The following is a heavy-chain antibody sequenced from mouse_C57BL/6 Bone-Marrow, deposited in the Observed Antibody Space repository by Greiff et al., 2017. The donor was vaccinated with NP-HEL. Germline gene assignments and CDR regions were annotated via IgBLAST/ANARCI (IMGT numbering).Heavy chain of an antibody. CDR1: GYTFTDYY. V-gene: IGHV1-19*01. CDR3: ARWGYYGNLAWFAY. CDR2: INPYNGGT. Sequence: EVQLQQSGPVLVKPGASVKMSCKASGYTFTDYYMNWVKQSHGKSLEWIGVINPYNGGTSYNQKFKGKATLTVDKSSSTAYMELNSLTSEDSAVYYCARWGYYGNLAWFAYWGQGTLVTVSA. J-gene: IGHJ3*01. D-gene: IGHD2-1*01.